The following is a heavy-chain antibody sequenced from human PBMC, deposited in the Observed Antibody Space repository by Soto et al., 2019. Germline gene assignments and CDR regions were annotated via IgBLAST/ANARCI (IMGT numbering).Heavy chain of an antibody. CDR1: SDSISTTRC. J-gene: IGHJ4*02. CDR3: ASHVPVAGTRGSDY. V-gene: IGHV4-4*02. D-gene: IGHD6-19*01. CDR2: ILHSGST. Sequence: QVQLQESGPGLVKPSGTLSLTCAVSSDSISTTRCWSWVRQPPGKGLEWIGEILHSGSTNYNPSLKTRLSILIAKSKNQLSLNLASVTAADTAVYSCASHVPVAGTRGSDYWGQGSLVTVSS.